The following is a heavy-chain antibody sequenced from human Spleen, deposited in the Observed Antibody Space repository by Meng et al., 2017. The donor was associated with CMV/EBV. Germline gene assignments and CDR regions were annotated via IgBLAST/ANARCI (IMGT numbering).Heavy chain of an antibody. J-gene: IGHJ4*02. Sequence: GGSLRLSCAASGFTFSRYSMNWVRQAPGKGLEWVSGISWNSGSIGYADSVKGRFTISRDNDKKSLYLQMNSLRAEDTAMYYCAKGGEYCTSVSCSYDFWGQGTPVTVSS. CDR1: GFTFSRYS. D-gene: IGHD2-2*01. V-gene: IGHV3-9*01. CDR2: ISWNSGSI. CDR3: AKGGEYCTSVSCSYDF.